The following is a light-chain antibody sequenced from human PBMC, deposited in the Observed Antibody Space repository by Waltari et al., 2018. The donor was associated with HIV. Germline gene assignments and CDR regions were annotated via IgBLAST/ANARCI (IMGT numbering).Light chain of an antibody. V-gene: IGKV3-15*01. Sequence: EVVMTQSPATLSVSQGERDTLSCRASQSVITNLAWYQQKPGQAPRLLIYDASTGVTGLPARFSGSGSGTEFTLTISSLQSEDFALYYCQQYKNWPLYTFGQGTKLEI. CDR3: QQYKNWPLYT. CDR1: QSVITN. J-gene: IGKJ2*01. CDR2: DAS.